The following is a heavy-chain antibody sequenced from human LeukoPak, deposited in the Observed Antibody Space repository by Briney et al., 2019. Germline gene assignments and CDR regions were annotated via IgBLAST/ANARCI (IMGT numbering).Heavy chain of an antibody. J-gene: IGHJ4*02. V-gene: IGHV3-23*01. Sequence: GGSVRLSCAASGFTFSSYDMSWVRQAPGKGLEWVSAISGSGGSTYYADSVKGRFTISRDNSKNTLYLQMNSLRAEDTAVYYCAKDIDEGSGWNYWGQGTLVTVSS. CDR2: ISGSGGST. CDR3: AKDIDEGSGWNY. D-gene: IGHD6-19*01. CDR1: GFTFSSYD.